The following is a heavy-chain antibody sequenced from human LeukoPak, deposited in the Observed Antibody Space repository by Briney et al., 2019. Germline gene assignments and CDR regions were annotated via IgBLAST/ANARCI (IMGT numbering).Heavy chain of an antibody. Sequence: GGSLRLSCAASGFTFSSYGMHWVRQAPGKGLEWVAVISYDGSNKYYADSVKGRFTISRDNSKNTLYLQMNSLRAEDTAVYYCAKDYARGCGDFRFDYWGQGTLVTVSS. CDR3: AKDYARGCGDFRFDY. J-gene: IGHJ4*02. CDR1: GFTFSSYG. V-gene: IGHV3-30*18. D-gene: IGHD4-17*01. CDR2: ISYDGSNK.